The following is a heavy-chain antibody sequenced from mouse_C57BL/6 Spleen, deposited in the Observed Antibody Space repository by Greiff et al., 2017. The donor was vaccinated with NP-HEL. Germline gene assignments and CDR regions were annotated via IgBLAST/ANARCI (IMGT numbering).Heavy chain of an antibody. CDR1: GYTFTSYW. V-gene: IGHV1-52*01. Sequence: VQLQQPGAELVRPGSSVKLSCKASGYTFTSYWMHWVKQRPIQGLEWIGNIDPSDSETHYNQKFKDKATLTVDKSSSTAYMQLSSLTSEDSAVYYCARYDYPHWYFDVWGTGTTVTVSS. D-gene: IGHD2-4*01. J-gene: IGHJ1*03. CDR2: IDPSDSET. CDR3: ARYDYPHWYFDV.